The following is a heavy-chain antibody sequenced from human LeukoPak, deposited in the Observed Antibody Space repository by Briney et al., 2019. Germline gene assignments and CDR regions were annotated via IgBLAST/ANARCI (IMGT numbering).Heavy chain of an antibody. CDR3: ARINRPNKYYYYYYGMDV. Sequence: GGSLRLPCAASGFTFSSYAMHWARQAPGKGLEWVAVISYDGSNKYYADSVKGRFTISRDNSKNTLYLQMNSLRAEDTAVYYCARINRPNKYYYYYYGMDVWGQGTTVTVSS. CDR2: ISYDGSNK. J-gene: IGHJ6*02. D-gene: IGHD2/OR15-2a*01. CDR1: GFTFSSYA. V-gene: IGHV3-30-3*01.